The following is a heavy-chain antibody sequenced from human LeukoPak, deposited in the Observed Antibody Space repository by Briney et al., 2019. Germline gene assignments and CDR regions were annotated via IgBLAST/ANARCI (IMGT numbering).Heavy chain of an antibody. V-gene: IGHV4-31*03. Sequence: SQTLSLTCTVSGGSISNGGYYWNWIRQHPGKGLEWIGYIYYSGNTYYNPSLKGRVTISVDTSKNQFSLKLSSVTAADTAVYYCARGQWLPVYDFWGQGILVTVSS. CDR1: GGSISNGGYY. D-gene: IGHD3-22*01. CDR2: IYYSGNT. CDR3: ARGQWLPVYDF. J-gene: IGHJ4*02.